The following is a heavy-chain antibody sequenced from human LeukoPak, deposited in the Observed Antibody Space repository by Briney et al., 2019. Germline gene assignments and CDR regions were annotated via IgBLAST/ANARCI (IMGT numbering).Heavy chain of an antibody. CDR3: AHISSSTSCCHFDY. D-gene: IGHD2-2*01. CDR2: IYWGDDK. CDR1: GFSLSTSGVG. V-gene: IGHV2-5*02. J-gene: IGHJ4*02. Sequence: SGPTLVKPTQTLTLTCTFSGFSLSTSGVGVGWIRQPPGKALEWLALIYWGDDKRYSPSLKSRLTITKDTSKNQVVLTMTNMDPVDAATYYCAHISSSTSCCHFDYWGQGTLVTVSS.